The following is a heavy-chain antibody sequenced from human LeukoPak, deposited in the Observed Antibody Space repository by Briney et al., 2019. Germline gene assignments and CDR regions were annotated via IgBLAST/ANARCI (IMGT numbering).Heavy chain of an antibody. CDR1: GFTFSSYA. CDR2: ISYDGSNK. V-gene: IGHV3-30*04. J-gene: IGHJ6*02. D-gene: IGHD6-19*01. Sequence: GGSLRLSCAASGFTFSSYATHWVRQAPGKGLEWVAVISYDGSNKYYADSVKGRFTISRDNSKNTLYLQMNSLRAEDTAVYYCARDLYSSGWFYYYYGMDVWGQGTTVTVSS. CDR3: ARDLYSSGWFYYYYGMDV.